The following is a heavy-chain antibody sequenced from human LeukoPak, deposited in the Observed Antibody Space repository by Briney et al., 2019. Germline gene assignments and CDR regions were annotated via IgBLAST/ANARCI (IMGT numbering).Heavy chain of an antibody. CDR1: GYSFSNYW. CDR2: IYPGDYET. J-gene: IGHJ4*02. Sequence: GESLKISCEGSGYSFSNYWIGWVRQMPGKGLEWMGIIYPGDYETIYSPSFQGLVTISVDKSISTAYLQWSSLKASDTAMYYCAIPPGYCGNDCSFDHWGQGTLVTVSS. D-gene: IGHD2-21*02. CDR3: AIPPGYCGNDCSFDH. V-gene: IGHV5-51*01.